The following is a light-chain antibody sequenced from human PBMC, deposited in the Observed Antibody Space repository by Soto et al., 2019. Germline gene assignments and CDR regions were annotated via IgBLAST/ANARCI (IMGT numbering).Light chain of an antibody. J-gene: IGLJ2*01. CDR1: SSDVGSYNL. CDR3: STYAGRVV. V-gene: IGLV2-23*01. Sequence: QSALTQPASVSGSPGQSITISCTGNSSDVGSYNLVSWYQQHPGKAPKLMIYEGTNRPSGVSNRFSGSKSGNTASLTISGLQAEDEAHYYCSTYAGRVVFGGGTKVTVL. CDR2: EGT.